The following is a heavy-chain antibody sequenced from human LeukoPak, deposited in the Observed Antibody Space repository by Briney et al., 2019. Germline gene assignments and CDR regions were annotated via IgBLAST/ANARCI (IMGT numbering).Heavy chain of an antibody. CDR3: AKENYYGSGSYYNPGGYYYYYYMDV. CDR2: IRYDGSNK. J-gene: IGHJ6*03. D-gene: IGHD3-10*01. CDR1: GFTFSSYG. Sequence: PGGSLRLSCAASGFTFSSYGMHWVRQAPGKGLGGVAFIRYDGSNKYYADSVKGRFTISRDNSKNMLYLQMNNLRVEDTAVYYCAKENYYGSGSYYNPGGYYYYYYMDVWGKGTTVTVSS. V-gene: IGHV3-30*02.